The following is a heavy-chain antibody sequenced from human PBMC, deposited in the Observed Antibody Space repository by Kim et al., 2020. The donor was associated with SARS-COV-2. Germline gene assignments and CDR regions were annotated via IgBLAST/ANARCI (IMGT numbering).Heavy chain of an antibody. CDR2: IYPKDLDI. CDR3: STLGYCVTTNCDSAMDV. V-gene: IGHV5-51*01. CDR1: GYNFESQW. J-gene: IGHJ6*02. Sequence: GESLKISCKASGYNFESQWIGWVRQKPGKGLAWMGMIYPKDLDIRYSPSFQGRVTISVDTSITTAHVQWSSVRPSDTATYYCSTLGYCVTTNCDSAMDVWCQGTTVTVSS. D-gene: IGHD2-21*02.